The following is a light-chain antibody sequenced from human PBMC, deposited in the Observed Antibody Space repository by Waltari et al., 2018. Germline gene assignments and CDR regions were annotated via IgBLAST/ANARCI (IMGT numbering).Light chain of an antibody. CDR1: QSVLYSSNNKNY. Sequence: DIVMTQSPDSLAVSLGERAPLNCKSSQSVLYSSNNKNYLAWYQQKPGQPPKLLIYWASTRESGVPDRFSGSGSGTDFTLTISSLQAEDVAVYYCQQYYSIPITFGPGTKVDIK. CDR2: WAS. V-gene: IGKV4-1*01. CDR3: QQYYSIPIT. J-gene: IGKJ3*01.